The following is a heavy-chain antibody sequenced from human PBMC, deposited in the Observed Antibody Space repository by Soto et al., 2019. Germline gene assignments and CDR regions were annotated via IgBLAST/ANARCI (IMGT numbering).Heavy chain of an antibody. CDR3: ARDNDRPQLGGNYYYILDV. Sequence: QVQLEQSGAEVKKPGSSVKVSCKASGGTFPNSVFTGVQQAPGQGLEWMGGIMPIFRTPDYAQKFKGRVTITADESTSTAYMELSGLRSDDTAVYFCARDNDRPQLGGNYYYILDVWGHGTTVTVSS. CDR1: GGTFPNSV. J-gene: IGHJ6*02. V-gene: IGHV1-69*12. CDR2: IMPIFRTP. D-gene: IGHD1-1*01.